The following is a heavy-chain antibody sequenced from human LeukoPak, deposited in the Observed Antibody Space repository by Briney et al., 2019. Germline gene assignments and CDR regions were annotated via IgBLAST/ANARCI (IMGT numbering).Heavy chain of an antibody. J-gene: IGHJ2*01. Sequence: RGSLRLSCAASGFTFNTYGMHWVRQAPDKRLEWVAFIRYDGADKYYADSVKGRFTISRDNSKNTLYLQMNSLRVEDSAVYYCASTVVGATPYWYFDLWGRGTLVTASS. CDR3: ASTVVGATPYWYFDL. CDR1: GFTFNTYG. D-gene: IGHD1-26*01. CDR2: IRYDGADK. V-gene: IGHV3-30*02.